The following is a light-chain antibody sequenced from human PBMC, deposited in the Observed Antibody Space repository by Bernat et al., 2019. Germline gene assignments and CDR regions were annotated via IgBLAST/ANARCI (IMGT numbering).Light chain of an antibody. CDR3: HQRSAWPHT. J-gene: IGKJ2*01. V-gene: IGKV3-11*01. Sequence: EIVLTQSPATLSLSPGERATLSCRASQSVSTNLAWYQQKPGQAPRLLIYVASNRATGIPARFSGSGSGTDFTLTISSLEPEDFGVYYCHQRSAWPHTFGQGTKLEIK. CDR2: VAS. CDR1: QSVSTN.